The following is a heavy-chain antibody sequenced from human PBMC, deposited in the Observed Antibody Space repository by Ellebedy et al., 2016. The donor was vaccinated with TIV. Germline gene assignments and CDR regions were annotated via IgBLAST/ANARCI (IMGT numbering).Heavy chain of an antibody. Sequence: PGGSLRLSCTASEFIFNNSWINWVRQAPGKGMGWVGRIRGNTDGATTEFAAAVKGRFTLSRGDSKNTLNLQMISLKTEDTAVNYCATGLRQYFDYWGQGTLVTVS. J-gene: IGHJ4*02. V-gene: IGHV3-15*07. CDR2: IRGNTDGATT. CDR1: EFIFNNSW. D-gene: IGHD6-6*01. CDR3: ATGLRQYFDY.